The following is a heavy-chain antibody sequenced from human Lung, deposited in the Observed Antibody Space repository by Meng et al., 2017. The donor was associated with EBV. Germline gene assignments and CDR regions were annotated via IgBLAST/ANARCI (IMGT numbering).Heavy chain of an antibody. CDR1: GGSISSSNW. CDR3: ASPLGILGIVDL. J-gene: IGHJ2*01. Sequence: QVQLQESDPGLVKPSGTLSLTCAVSGGSISSSNWWSWVRQPPGKGLDWIGEMYHSGSTNYNPSLKSRVTISVDKSKNQLSLKLTSVTAADTAVYYCASPLGILGIVDLWGRGTLVTVSS. V-gene: IGHV4-4*02. CDR2: MYHSGST. D-gene: IGHD7-27*01.